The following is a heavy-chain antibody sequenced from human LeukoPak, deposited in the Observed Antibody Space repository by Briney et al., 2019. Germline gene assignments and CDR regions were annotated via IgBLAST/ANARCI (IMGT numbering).Heavy chain of an antibody. J-gene: IGHJ4*02. V-gene: IGHV3-30*18. D-gene: IGHD2-21*02. CDR2: ISYDGSNK. CDR3: AKEVVTAPGSEYYFDY. CDR1: GFTFSSYG. Sequence: PGRSLRLSCAASGFTFSSYGMHWVRQAPGKGLEWVAVISYDGSNKYYADSVKGRFTISRDNSKNTLYLQMNSLRAEDTAVYYCAKEVVTAPGSEYYFDYWGQGTLVTVSS.